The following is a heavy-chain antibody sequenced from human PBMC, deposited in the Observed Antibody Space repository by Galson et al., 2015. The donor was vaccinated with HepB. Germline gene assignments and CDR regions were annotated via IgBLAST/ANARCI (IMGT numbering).Heavy chain of an antibody. CDR1: GGSISGYY. CDR3: AFSGDELSWIDP. Sequence: SETLSLTCSVSGGSISGYYWAWIRQSPGKGLEWIGYIYESGTTNYNPSLKSRVTISDDTSKNQIFLKLTSVTAADTAVYYCAFSGDELSWIDPWGQGTLVTVSS. CDR2: IYESGTT. J-gene: IGHJ5*02. D-gene: IGHD5-12*01. V-gene: IGHV4-59*08.